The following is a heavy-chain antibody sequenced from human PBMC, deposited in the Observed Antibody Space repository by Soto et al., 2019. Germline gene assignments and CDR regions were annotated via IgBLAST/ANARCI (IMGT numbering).Heavy chain of an antibody. CDR1: GGSIGRYY. D-gene: IGHD3-16*02. CDR2: LYNGGST. CDR3: GILDMITFGGVIGPNDAFDS. J-gene: IGHJ3*02. V-gene: IGHV4-59*08. Sequence: SETLSLTCTVSGGSIGRYYWSWIGQPPGKGLEWIGYLYNGGSTSYNPSLKSRVTISGDKSKNQFSLRLTSVTAADTAVYYCGILDMITFGGVIGPNDAFDSWGQGKMVTVSS.